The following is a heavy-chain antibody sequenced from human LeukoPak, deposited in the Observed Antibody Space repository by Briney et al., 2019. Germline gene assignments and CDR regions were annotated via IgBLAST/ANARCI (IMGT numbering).Heavy chain of an antibody. D-gene: IGHD6-19*01. J-gene: IGHJ2*01. Sequence: GGSLRLSCAASGFIFSGSAMNWVRQAPGKGLEWVSSISGSGGSTYYADSVRGRFTISRDNSKNTLYLQMNSLRAEDTAVYYCAKDSGSGWAYWYFDLWGRGTLVTVSS. CDR2: ISGSGGST. V-gene: IGHV3-23*01. CDR3: AKDSGSGWAYWYFDL. CDR1: GFIFSGSA.